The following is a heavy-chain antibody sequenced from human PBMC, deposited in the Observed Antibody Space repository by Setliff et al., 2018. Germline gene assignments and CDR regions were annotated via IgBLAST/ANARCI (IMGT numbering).Heavy chain of an antibody. CDR1: GYSISNDYF. J-gene: IGHJ4*02. CDR2: IYHSGST. V-gene: IGHV4-38-2*02. Sequence: PSETLSLTCTVSGYSISNDYFWGWIRQPPGKGLEWIGSIYHSGSTSYYPSLKSRVTISVDTSKNQFSLNLSSVTAADTAVYYCAKHRSYFDYWSQGTLVTVSS. CDR3: AKHRSYFDY.